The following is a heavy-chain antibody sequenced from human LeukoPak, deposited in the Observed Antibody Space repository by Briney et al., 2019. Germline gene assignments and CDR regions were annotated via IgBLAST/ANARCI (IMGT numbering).Heavy chain of an antibody. D-gene: IGHD3-9*01. CDR2: IWYDGSNK. V-gene: IGHV3-30*19. Sequence: PGGSLRLSCAASGFTFSSYGMHWVRQAPGKGLEWVAVIWYDGSNKYYADSVKGRFTISRDNSKNTLYLQMNSPRAEDTAVYYCARDLSYFNYDILTGPFDYWGQGTLVTVSS. J-gene: IGHJ4*02. CDR1: GFTFSSYG. CDR3: ARDLSYFNYDILTGPFDY.